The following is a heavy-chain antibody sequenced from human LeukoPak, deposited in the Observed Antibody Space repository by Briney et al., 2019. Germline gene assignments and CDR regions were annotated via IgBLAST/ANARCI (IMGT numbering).Heavy chain of an antibody. CDR2: IRSKSYGGTT. D-gene: IGHD5-18*01. Sequence: GGSLRLSCTVSGFTFGDHAMSWVRQAPGKGLEWVGFIRSKSYGGTTEYAAYGKGRFIISRDDSTSIAYLQMNSLKTEDTAVYYCTRGPIQLWLYHGMDVWGQGTTVTVSS. CDR3: TRGPIQLWLYHGMDV. J-gene: IGHJ6*02. CDR1: GFTFGDHA. V-gene: IGHV3-49*04.